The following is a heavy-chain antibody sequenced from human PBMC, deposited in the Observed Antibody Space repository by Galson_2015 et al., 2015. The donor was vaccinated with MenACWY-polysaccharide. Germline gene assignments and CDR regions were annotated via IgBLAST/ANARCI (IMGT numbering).Heavy chain of an antibody. J-gene: IGHJ4*02. V-gene: IGHV3-48*01. CDR3: ARGRLDY. Sequence: SLRLSCAAFGFTFSSYTMNWVRQAPGKGLEWLSYISSGSSTIYYADSVKGRFTISRDNAKNSLYLQINSLRAEDTAVYYCARGRLDYWGQGTLVTVSS. CDR1: GFTFSSYT. CDR2: ISSGSSTI.